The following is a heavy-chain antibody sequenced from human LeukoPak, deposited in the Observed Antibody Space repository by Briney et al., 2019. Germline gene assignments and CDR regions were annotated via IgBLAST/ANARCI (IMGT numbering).Heavy chain of an antibody. J-gene: IGHJ4*01. CDR2: INTDGIST. Sequence: GGSASLSCAVSGFTFISYGMQWVRQAPGKGLAWVSRINTDGISTTYADSVKGRFTISRDNAKNTLYLQMNSLRAEDTAVYYCARELPREVTLDYWGQRPLVTVSS. D-gene: IGHD2-21*02. CDR1: GFTFISYG. V-gene: IGHV3-74*01. CDR3: ARELPREVTLDY.